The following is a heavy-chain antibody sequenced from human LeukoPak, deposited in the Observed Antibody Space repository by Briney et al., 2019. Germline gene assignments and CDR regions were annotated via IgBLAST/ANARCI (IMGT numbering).Heavy chain of an antibody. CDR1: GYTFTGYY. J-gene: IGHJ4*02. CDR3: ARAKIRGRAVTTYYFDY. CDR2: IDPNTGGS. Sequence: GASVKVSCKASGYTFTGYYIHWVRQAPGQGLEWMGWIDPNTGGSNYVQKFQGRVTMTRDTSISTAYMELSRLRSDDTAVYYCARAKIRGRAVTTYYFDYWGQGTLVTVSS. V-gene: IGHV1-2*02. D-gene: IGHD4-17*01.